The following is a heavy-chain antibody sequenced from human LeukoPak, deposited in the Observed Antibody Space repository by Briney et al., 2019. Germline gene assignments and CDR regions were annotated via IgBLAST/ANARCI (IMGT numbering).Heavy chain of an antibody. CDR1: GYTFTGYY. CDR2: INTNSGGT. CDR3: ARGFHGPDVRGVIIGDY. D-gene: IGHD3-10*01. Sequence: ASVKVSCKASGYTFTGYYMHWVRQAPGQGLEWMGWINTNSGGTNYAQKFQGRVTMTRDTSISTAYMELSRLRSDDTAVYYCARGFHGPDVRGVIIGDYWGQGTLVTVSS. J-gene: IGHJ4*02. V-gene: IGHV1-2*02.